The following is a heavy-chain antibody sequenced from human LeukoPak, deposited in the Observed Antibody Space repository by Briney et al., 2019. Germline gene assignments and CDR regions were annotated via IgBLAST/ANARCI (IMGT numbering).Heavy chain of an antibody. CDR2: IIYSGNT. CDR1: SGSISSTSYY. Sequence: SETLSLTCTAFSGSISSTSYYWGWIRQAPGKGLEWIGGIIYSGNTYYNPSLKSRVTISVDTTKNQFSLKLTSVTAADTAVYFCARQVVAVAGTGYFDYWGQGTLVTVSS. CDR3: ARQVVAVAGTGYFDY. J-gene: IGHJ4*02. V-gene: IGHV4-39*01. D-gene: IGHD6-19*01.